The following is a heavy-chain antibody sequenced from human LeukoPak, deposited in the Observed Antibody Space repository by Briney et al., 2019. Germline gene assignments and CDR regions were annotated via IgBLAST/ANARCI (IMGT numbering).Heavy chain of an antibody. D-gene: IGHD2-2*01. CDR3: ARDSIVVVPAGYYYYGMDV. V-gene: IGHV3-21*01. CDR1: GFTFSSYS. CDR2: ISSSSSYI. J-gene: IGHJ6*04. Sequence: PGGSLRLPCAASGFTFSSYSMNWVRQAPGKGLEWVSSISSSSSYIYYADSVKGRFTISRDNAKNSLYLQMNSLRAEDTAVYYCARDSIVVVPAGYYYYGMDVWGKGTTVTVSS.